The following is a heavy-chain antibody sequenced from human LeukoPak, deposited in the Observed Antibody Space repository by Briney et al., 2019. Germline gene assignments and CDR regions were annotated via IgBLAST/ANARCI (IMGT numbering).Heavy chain of an antibody. V-gene: IGHV1-69*04. Sequence: SVTVSCKASGGTFSSYAISWVRQAPGQGLEWMGRIIPILGIANYAQKFQGRVTITADKSTSTAYMELSSLRSEDTAVYYCARSKKGVGGPSDYWGQGTLVTVSS. CDR3: ARSKKGVGGPSDY. D-gene: IGHD1-26*01. CDR2: IIPILGIA. CDR1: GGTFSSYA. J-gene: IGHJ4*02.